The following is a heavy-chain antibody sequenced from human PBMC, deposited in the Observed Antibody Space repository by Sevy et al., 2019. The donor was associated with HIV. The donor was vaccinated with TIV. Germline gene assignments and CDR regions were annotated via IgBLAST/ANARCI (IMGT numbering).Heavy chain of an antibody. Sequence: GGSLRLSRVASGFTFDDYAMHWVRQAPGKGLEWVSGISWKSGGIGYADSVKGRFTISRDNVKNSLYLQMNSLRAEDMALYYCAKDTSAAARRGAFDYWGQGTLVTVSS. CDR1: GFTFDDYA. J-gene: IGHJ4*02. CDR3: AKDTSAAARRGAFDY. CDR2: ISWKSGGI. V-gene: IGHV3-9*03. D-gene: IGHD6-13*01.